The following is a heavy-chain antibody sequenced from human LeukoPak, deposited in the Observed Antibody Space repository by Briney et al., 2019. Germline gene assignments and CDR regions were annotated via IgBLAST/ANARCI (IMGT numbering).Heavy chain of an antibody. J-gene: IGHJ4*02. CDR2: ISSSGSTI. D-gene: IGHD3-16*02. CDR1: GFTFSSYE. V-gene: IGHV3-48*03. CDR3: TTGESIDIYDYVWGSYRPHDYYYFDY. Sequence: GGSLRLSCAASGFTFSSYEMNWVRQAPGKGLEWVSYISSSGSTIYYADSVKGRFTISRDNAKNSLYLQMNSLKTEDTAVYYCTTGESIDIYDYVWGSYRPHDYYYFDYWGQGTLVTVSS.